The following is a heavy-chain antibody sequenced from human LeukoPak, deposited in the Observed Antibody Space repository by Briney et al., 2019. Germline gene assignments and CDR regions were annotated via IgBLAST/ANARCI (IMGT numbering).Heavy chain of an antibody. CDR3: VTPVAAASTYYYLGMDV. V-gene: IGHV1-18*01. Sequence: ASLKVSCKASGYTFTSYGTCWVRPAPGQGLGWMGWISAYNGNTNNAQTLQGTVTMTTDTSTSTAYMGLRSPRSDDTAVYYCVTPVAAASTYYYLGMDVWGEGDTVTVSS. CDR2: ISAYNGNT. CDR1: GYTFTSYG. D-gene: IGHD6-13*01. J-gene: IGHJ6*01.